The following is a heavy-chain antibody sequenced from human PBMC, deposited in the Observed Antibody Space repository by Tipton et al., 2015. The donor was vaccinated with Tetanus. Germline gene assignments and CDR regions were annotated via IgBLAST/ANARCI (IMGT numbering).Heavy chain of an antibody. CDR2: IDPNSGGT. Sequence: QLVQSGAEVKKPGASVKVPCKASGYTFTGYYMYWVRQAPGQGLEWVGWIDPNSGGTIYAQNFQGRVTMTRDTSISTVYMELSRLRSDDTAVYYCARDRGDYIYYGMDVWGPGTTVTVSS. V-gene: IGHV1-2*02. CDR3: ARDRGDYIYYGMDV. CDR1: GYTFTGYY. J-gene: IGHJ6*02. D-gene: IGHD3-22*01.